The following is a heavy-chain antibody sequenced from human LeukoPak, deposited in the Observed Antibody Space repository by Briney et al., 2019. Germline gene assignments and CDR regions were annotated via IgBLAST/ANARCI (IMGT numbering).Heavy chain of an antibody. CDR3: ARDLSTVFSLWLDAFDI. CDR1: GYTFTGYY. CDR2: INPNSGGT. D-gene: IGHD3-10*01. J-gene: IGHJ3*02. Sequence: GASVKVSCKASGYTFTGYYMHWVRQAPGQGLEWMGWINPNSGGTNYAQKFQGRVTMTRDTSISTAYMELSRLRSDDTAVYYCARDLSTVFSLWLDAFDIWGQGTMVTVSS. V-gene: IGHV1-2*02.